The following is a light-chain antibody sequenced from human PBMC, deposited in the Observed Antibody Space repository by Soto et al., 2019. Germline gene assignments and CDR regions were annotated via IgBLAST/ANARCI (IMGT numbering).Light chain of an antibody. CDR3: QQSYNTPRT. Sequence: DIQMTQAPSSLHASVGDSVSITCRASQTIGNYLNWYQQRPGKAPNLLIRAASTLQSGVPSRFSGSGSGTDFTLTITSLQPEDFATYYCQQSYNTPRTLGQGTKVEI. CDR1: QTIGNY. J-gene: IGKJ1*01. CDR2: AAS. V-gene: IGKV1-39*01.